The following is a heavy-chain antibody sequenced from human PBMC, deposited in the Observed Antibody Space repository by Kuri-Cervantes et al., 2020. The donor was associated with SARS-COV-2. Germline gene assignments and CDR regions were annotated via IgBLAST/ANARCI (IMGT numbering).Heavy chain of an antibody. J-gene: IGHJ4*02. V-gene: IGHV3-30*01. CDR1: GFTFTNYA. D-gene: IGHD2-21*02. CDR2: ISSDGRSK. Sequence: LSLTCAASGFTFTNYAVHWVRQAPGKGLEWVAVISSDGRSKNYADSVEGRFTISRDNSKNTLYLQMNSLGPEDTAVYYCARDDYYFEHWGQGTLVTVSS. CDR3: ARDDYYFEH.